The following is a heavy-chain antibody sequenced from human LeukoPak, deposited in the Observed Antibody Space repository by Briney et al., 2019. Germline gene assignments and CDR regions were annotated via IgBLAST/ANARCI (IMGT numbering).Heavy chain of an antibody. CDR3: AKDEAMVQGVRIFDY. Sequence: GGSLRLSCAASGFTFSSYAMSWVRQAPGKGLEWVSAISGSGGSTYYADSVKGRFTISRDNSENTLYLQMNSLRAEDTAVYYCAKDEAMVQGVRIFDYWGQGTLVTVSS. CDR2: ISGSGGST. V-gene: IGHV3-23*01. CDR1: GFTFSSYA. J-gene: IGHJ4*02. D-gene: IGHD3-10*01.